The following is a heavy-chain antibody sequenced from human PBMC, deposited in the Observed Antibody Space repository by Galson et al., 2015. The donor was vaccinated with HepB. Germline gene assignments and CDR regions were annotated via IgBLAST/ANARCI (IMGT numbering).Heavy chain of an antibody. V-gene: IGHV3-23*01. CDR1: GFTFSSYA. J-gene: IGHJ4*02. Sequence: SLRLSCAASGFTFSSYAMSWVRQAPGKGLEWVSAISGSGGSTYYADSVKGRFTISRDNSKNTMYLQMNSLRAEDTAVYYCAKDRKVSKLLWFGDRADYWGQGTLVTVSS. D-gene: IGHD3-10*01. CDR3: AKDRKVSKLLWFGDRADY. CDR2: ISGSGGST.